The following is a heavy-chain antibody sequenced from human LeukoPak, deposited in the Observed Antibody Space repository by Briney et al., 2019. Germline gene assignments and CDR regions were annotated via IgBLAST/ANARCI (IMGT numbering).Heavy chain of an antibody. CDR3: AISTKRGYSYGFDY. CDR1: GGTFSSYA. V-gene: IGHV1-69*01. CDR2: IIPIFGTA. D-gene: IGHD5-18*01. Sequence: EASVKVSCKSSGGTFSSYAISWVRQAPGQGLEWVGVIIPIFGTANYAQKFQGRVTITADESTSTAYMELSSLRSEDTAVCYCAISTKRGYSYGFDYWGQGTLVTVSS. J-gene: IGHJ4*02.